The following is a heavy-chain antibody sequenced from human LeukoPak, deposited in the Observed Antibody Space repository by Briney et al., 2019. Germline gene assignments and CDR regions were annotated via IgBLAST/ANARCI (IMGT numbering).Heavy chain of an antibody. J-gene: IGHJ4*02. CDR1: GFTFSSYA. CDR2: ISYDGSNK. CDR3: GRGSVGFGELNY. Sequence: PGGSLRPSCAASGFTFSSYAMHWVRQAPGKGLEWVAVISYDGSNKFYADSVKGRFTLSRDNSKNTLYLQMNSLRIEDTAVYYCGRGSVGFGELNYWGQGTLVTVSS. D-gene: IGHD3-10*01. V-gene: IGHV3-30-3*01.